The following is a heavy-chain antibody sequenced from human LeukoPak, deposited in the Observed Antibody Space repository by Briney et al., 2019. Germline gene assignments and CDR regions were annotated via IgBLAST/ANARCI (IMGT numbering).Heavy chain of an antibody. CDR3: ARGLAYCSSTICYDGGDF. Sequence: ASVKVSCKASGHTFTAYYIHWVRQAPGQGLEWMGWINTNRGATNYAQMFRGRVTMTRDTSISTAYMELSGLRSDDTAVYYCARGLAYCSSTICYDGGDFWGQGTLVTVSS. CDR2: INTNRGAT. D-gene: IGHD2-2*01. CDR1: GHTFTAYY. V-gene: IGHV1-2*02. J-gene: IGHJ4*02.